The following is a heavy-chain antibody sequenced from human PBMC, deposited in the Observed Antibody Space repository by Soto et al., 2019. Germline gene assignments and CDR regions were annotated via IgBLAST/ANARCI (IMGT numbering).Heavy chain of an antibody. CDR1: GYTFTTYG. CDR2: ISGYNGNK. V-gene: IGHV1-18*01. D-gene: IGHD3-9*01. CDR3: ARATSYVVLRYFDWLDYYGMDV. J-gene: IGHJ6*02. Sequence: ASVKVSCKASGYTFTTYGISWVRQAPGQGPEWIGWISGYNGNKNYAQKLQGRVTMTTATATSPAYMELRSLRSDDTAVYYCARATSYVVLRYFDWLDYYGMDVWGQGTTVTVSS.